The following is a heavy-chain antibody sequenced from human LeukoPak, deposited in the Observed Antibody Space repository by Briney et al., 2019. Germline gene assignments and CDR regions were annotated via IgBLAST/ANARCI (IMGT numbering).Heavy chain of an antibody. CDR2: IYYSGST. J-gene: IGHJ4*02. CDR3: ARGGYSSSWNNYFDY. D-gene: IGHD6-13*01. V-gene: IGHV4-59*01. CDR1: GGSISSYY. Sequence: SETLSLTCTVSGGSISSYYWSWIRQPPGKGLEWIGYIYYSGSTNYNPSLKSRVTISVDTSKNQFSLKLSSVTAADTAVYYCARGGYSSSWNNYFDYWGQGTLVTVSS.